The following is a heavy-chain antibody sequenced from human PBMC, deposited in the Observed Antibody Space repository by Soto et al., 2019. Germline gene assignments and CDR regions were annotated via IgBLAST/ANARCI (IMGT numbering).Heavy chain of an antibody. CDR3: ACITHDYGDDVEWVGP. CDR1: GYTFTSYG. V-gene: IGHV1-18*01. Sequence: QVQLVQSGAEVKKPGASVKVSCKASGYTFTSYGISWVRQAPGQGLEWMGWISAYNGNTNYAQKLQGRVTMTTDASTSTGYLELRILRSAVTPAYYCACITHDYGDDVEWVGPWGAGTQVTVSS. D-gene: IGHD4-17*01. CDR2: ISAYNGNT. J-gene: IGHJ5*02.